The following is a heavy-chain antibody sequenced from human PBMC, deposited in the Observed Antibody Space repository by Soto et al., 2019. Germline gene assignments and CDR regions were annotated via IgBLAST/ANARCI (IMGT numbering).Heavy chain of an antibody. CDR2: INPRIGTV. CDR3: ARVEPYSSSFASAI. Sequence: QVQLVQSGADVQKPGASVNVSCQASGYTFTTYYIHWVRQAPGQGLGWMGVINPRIGTVTYAQKFNGRVTMTRDTATSTVYMELRSLISEDTAVYYCARVEPYSSSFASAIWGQGTRVTISS. J-gene: IGHJ3*02. D-gene: IGHD6-6*01. CDR1: GYTFTTYY. V-gene: IGHV1-46*03.